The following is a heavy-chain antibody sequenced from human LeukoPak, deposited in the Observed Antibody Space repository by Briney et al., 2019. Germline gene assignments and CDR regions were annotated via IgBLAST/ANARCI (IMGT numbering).Heavy chain of an antibody. D-gene: IGHD3-16*01. J-gene: IGHJ6*02. CDR3: AKDIHDYVWGTFLWGYGMDV. Sequence: GGTLTLSCAASGFTFNTYALHWVRQAPATGLEWESLISGDCGSTYYADSVTGRCAISRDNSKNSLYLQMNSLRTEDTALYYCAKDIHDYVWGTFLWGYGMDVWGQGTTVTVSS. V-gene: IGHV3-43*02. CDR1: GFTFNTYA. CDR2: ISGDCGST.